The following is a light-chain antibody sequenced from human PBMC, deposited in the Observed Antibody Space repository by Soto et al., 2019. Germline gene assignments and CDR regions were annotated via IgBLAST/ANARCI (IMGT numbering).Light chain of an antibody. CDR2: FNSDGSH. V-gene: IGLV4-69*01. CDR1: SEHSSYA. Sequence: QAVVTQSPSASASLGASVKLTCTLSSEHSSYAIAWHQQQPEKGPRYLMKFNSDGSHSKGDGIPDRFSGSSSGAERYLTISRLQSEDEADYYCQTWDSGIWVFGGGTKLTVL. J-gene: IGLJ3*02. CDR3: QTWDSGIWV.